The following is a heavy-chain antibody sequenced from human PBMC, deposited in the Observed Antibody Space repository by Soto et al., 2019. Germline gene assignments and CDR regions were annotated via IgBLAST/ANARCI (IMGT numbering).Heavy chain of an antibody. Sequence: QVQLVQSGAEEKKPGASVKVSCKASGYTFTSYAMHWVRQAPGQRLEGMGWINAGNGNTKYSQKFQGRVTITRDTSASTAYMELSSLRSEDTAVYYCARSIVVVTALDYWGQGTLVTLSS. V-gene: IGHV1-3*05. D-gene: IGHD2-21*02. CDR3: ARSIVVVTALDY. J-gene: IGHJ4*02. CDR1: GYTFTSYA. CDR2: INAGNGNT.